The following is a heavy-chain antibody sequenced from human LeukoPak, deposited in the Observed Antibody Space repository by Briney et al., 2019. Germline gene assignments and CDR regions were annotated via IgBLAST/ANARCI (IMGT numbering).Heavy chain of an antibody. CDR1: GFTFADYA. Sequence: GRSLRLSCAASGFTFADYAMHWVRQAPGKGLEWVSGISWNSGSIGYADSVKGRFTISRDNAKNSLYLQMNSLRAEDTALYYCAKNDYYDSSGYTLPFDIWGQGTMVTVSS. CDR3: AKNDYYDSSGYTLPFDI. J-gene: IGHJ3*02. CDR2: ISWNSGSI. V-gene: IGHV3-9*01. D-gene: IGHD3-22*01.